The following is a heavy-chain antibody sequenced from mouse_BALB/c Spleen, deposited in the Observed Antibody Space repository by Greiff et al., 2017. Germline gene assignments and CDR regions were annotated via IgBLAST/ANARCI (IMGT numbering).Heavy chain of an antibody. V-gene: IGHV5-17*02. D-gene: IGHD2-14*01. CDR3: AIHRYGAIDY. Sequence: EVQRVESGGGLVQPGGSRKLSCAASGFTFSSFGMHWVRQAPEKGLEWVAYISSGSSTIYYADTVKGRFTISRDNPKNTLFLQMTSLRSEDTAMYYCAIHRYGAIDYWGQGTSVTVSS. CDR1: GFTFSSFG. CDR2: ISSGSSTI. J-gene: IGHJ4*01.